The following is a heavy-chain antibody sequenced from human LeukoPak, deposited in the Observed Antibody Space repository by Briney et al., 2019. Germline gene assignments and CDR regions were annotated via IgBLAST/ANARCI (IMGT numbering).Heavy chain of an antibody. CDR3: ARDRHSSILYYYYYMDV. Sequence: PSETLSLTCTVSGGSISSSSYYWGRIRQPPGKGLEWIGSIYYSGSTYYNPSLKSRVTISVDTSKNQFSLKLSSVTAADTAVYYCARDRHSSILYYYYYMDVWGKGTTVTVSS. D-gene: IGHD6-13*01. V-gene: IGHV4-39*07. CDR1: GGSISSSSYY. J-gene: IGHJ6*03. CDR2: IYYSGST.